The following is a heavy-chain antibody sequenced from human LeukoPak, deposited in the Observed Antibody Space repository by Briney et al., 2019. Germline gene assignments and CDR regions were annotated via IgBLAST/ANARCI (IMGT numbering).Heavy chain of an antibody. CDR1: GGSISSYY. CDR2: IYYSGST. V-gene: IGHV4-59*01. D-gene: IGHD6-13*01. CDR3: ARDPAERSSSWYGWFDP. Sequence: PSETLSLTCTVSGGSISSYYWSWIRQPPGKGLEWIGYIYYSGSTNYNPSLKRRVTISVDTSKNQFSLKLSSVTAADTAVYYCARDPAERSSSWYGWFDPWGQGTLVTVSS. J-gene: IGHJ5*02.